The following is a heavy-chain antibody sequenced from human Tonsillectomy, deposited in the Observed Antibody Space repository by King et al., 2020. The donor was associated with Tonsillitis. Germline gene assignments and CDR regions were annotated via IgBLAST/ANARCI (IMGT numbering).Heavy chain of an antibody. CDR3: ARCDGIGGKLFGP. CDR1: GYTFSNFG. J-gene: IGHJ5*02. V-gene: IGHV1-18*04. D-gene: IGHD1-26*01. Sequence: QLVQSGAEVKMPGASVRVSCKASGYTFSNFGYAWVRQAPGQGLEWMGWISAHNGNTNYVQKVQGRITMATDPSASTGYMELKNLRSDDTAVYYCARCDGIGGKLFGPWGQGTLVTVSS. CDR2: ISAHNGNT.